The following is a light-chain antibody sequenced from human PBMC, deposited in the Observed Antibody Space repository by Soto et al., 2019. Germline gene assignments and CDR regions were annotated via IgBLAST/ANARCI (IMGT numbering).Light chain of an antibody. Sequence: IQLTQSPSSLSASVGDRVTITCRASQGISSSLAWYQQQPGKAPKLLIYAASTLQSGVPSRFSGSGSGTDFPLTIISLQPEDFATYYCQQLKSFPLAFGGGTTVEIK. V-gene: IGKV1-9*01. CDR3: QQLKSFPLA. J-gene: IGKJ4*01. CDR1: QGISSS. CDR2: AAS.